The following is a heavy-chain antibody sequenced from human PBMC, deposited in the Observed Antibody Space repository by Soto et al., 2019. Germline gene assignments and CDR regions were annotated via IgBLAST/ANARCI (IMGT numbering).Heavy chain of an antibody. J-gene: IGHJ4*02. D-gene: IGHD6-13*01. Sequence: QLQLQESGSGLVKPSQTLSLTCAVSGGSISSGGYSWSWIRQPPGKGLEWIGYIYHSGSTYYNPSLKSRVTISVDRSRNQFSLKLSSVTAADPAVYYCARTKGDSGFDYWGQGTLVTVSS. CDR3: ARTKGDSGFDY. CDR2: IYHSGST. CDR1: GGSISSGGYS. V-gene: IGHV4-30-2*01.